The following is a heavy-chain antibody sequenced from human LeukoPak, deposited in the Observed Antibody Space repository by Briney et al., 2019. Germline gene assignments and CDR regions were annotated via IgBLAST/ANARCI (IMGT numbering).Heavy chain of an antibody. V-gene: IGHV3-66*02. J-gene: IGHJ6*03. CDR2: IYSGGST. CDR3: ARDKVTTSDLGYFYYMDV. D-gene: IGHD4-11*01. Sequence: GGSLRLSCAASGFTVSSNYMSWVRQAPGKGLEWVSVIYSGGSTYYADSVKGRFTISRDNSKNTLYLQMNSLRAEDTAVFYCARDKVTTSDLGYFYYMDVWGKGTTVTVSS. CDR1: GFTVSSNY.